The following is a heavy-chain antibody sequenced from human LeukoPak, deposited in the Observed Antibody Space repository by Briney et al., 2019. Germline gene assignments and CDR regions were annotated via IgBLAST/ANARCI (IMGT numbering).Heavy chain of an antibody. J-gene: IGHJ4*02. V-gene: IGHV3-30*03. Sequence: GGSLRLSCAASGFTFSSYGMHWVRQAPGKGLEWVAVISYDGSNKYYADSVKGRFTISRDNSKNTLYLQMNSLRAEDTAVYYCATRVYSSGWSPFDYWGQGTLVTVSS. CDR3: ATRVYSSGWSPFDY. D-gene: IGHD6-19*01. CDR1: GFTFSSYG. CDR2: ISYDGSNK.